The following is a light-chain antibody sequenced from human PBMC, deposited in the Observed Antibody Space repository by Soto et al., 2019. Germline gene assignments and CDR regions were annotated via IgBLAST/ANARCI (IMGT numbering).Light chain of an antibody. CDR2: EVS. V-gene: IGLV2-8*01. CDR3: NSYAGSNNWV. Sequence: QSVLTQPASVSGSPGQSITISCTGTSSDVGGYNYVFWYQQHPGKAPKLMIYEVSKRPSGVPDRFSGSKSGNTASLTVSGLQAEDEADYYCNSYAGSNNWVFGGGTKLTVL. CDR1: SSDVGGYNY. J-gene: IGLJ3*02.